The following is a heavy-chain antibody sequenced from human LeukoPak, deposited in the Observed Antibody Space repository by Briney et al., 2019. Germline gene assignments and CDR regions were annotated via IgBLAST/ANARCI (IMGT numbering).Heavy chain of an antibody. V-gene: IGHV4-59*01. D-gene: IGHD6-19*01. CDR3: ARDWYTSGWPGSYFDL. CDR1: GGSISIYY. Sequence: SETLSLTCSVSGGSISIYYWSWVRQPPGKGLERIGYIYNSGSTNYNPSLKSRVTISVDTSKNQFSLKLTSVTAADTAVYYCARDWYTSGWPGSYFDLWGRGTLVTVSS. CDR2: IYNSGST. J-gene: IGHJ2*01.